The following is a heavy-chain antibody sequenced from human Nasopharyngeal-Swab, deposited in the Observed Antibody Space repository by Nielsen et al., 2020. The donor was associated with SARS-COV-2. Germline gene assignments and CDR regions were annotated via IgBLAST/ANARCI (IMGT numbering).Heavy chain of an antibody. CDR2: IYTSGST. Sequence: SETLSLTCTVSGGSISSYYWSWIRQPPGKGLEWIGYIYTSGSTNYNPSLKSRVTMSVDTSKNQFSLKLSSVTAADTAVYYCARESIAVAGAPDYWGQGTLVTVSS. V-gene: IGHV4-4*08. CDR1: GGSISSYY. CDR3: ARESIAVAGAPDY. J-gene: IGHJ4*02. D-gene: IGHD6-19*01.